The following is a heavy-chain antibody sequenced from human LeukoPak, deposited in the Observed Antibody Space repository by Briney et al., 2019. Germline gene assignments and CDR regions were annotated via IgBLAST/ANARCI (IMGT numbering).Heavy chain of an antibody. Sequence: ETLSLTCTVSGGSISSSSYYWGWIRQPPGKGLEWVSYISNSGSYIYYVDSVKGRFTISRDNAKNSLSLQIHSLRVEDTAVYYCAREGRPFSTSSPLDYWGQGTLVTVSS. J-gene: IGHJ4*02. CDR3: AREGRPFSTSSPLDY. CDR2: ISNSGSYI. CDR1: GGSISSSS. V-gene: IGHV3-21*01. D-gene: IGHD6-6*01.